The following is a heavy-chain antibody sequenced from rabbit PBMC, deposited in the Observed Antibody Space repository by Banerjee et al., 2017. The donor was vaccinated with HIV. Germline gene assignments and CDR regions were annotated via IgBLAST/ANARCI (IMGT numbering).Heavy chain of an antibody. Sequence: QEQLEESGGDLVKPGASLTLTCTASGFSFSSSYCMCWVRQAPGKGLEWIACIYAGSSGSTYFANWAKGRFTISKTSSTTVTLQMTSLTAADTATYFCARSDGYTGVGNMFYLHLWGPGTLVTVS. V-gene: IGHV1S45*01. J-gene: IGHJ4*01. CDR1: GFSFSSSYC. CDR2: IYAGSSGST. CDR3: ARSDGYTGVGNMFYLHL. D-gene: IGHD4-2*01.